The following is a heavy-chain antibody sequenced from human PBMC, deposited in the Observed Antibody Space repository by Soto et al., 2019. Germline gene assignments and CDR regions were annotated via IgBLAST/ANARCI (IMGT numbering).Heavy chain of an antibody. Sequence: QVQLVESGGGLVKPGGSLRLSVAASGFTFSDFYKSWIRQAPGKGLEWVSYIRSSGSTIYYADSVKGRFNFSRDNAKNSLYLQMTSMRAEDTAEYYCARGSMITFGGVIAPSGYYYMDVWGKGTTVTVSS. V-gene: IGHV3-11*01. CDR3: ARGSMITFGGVIAPSGYYYMDV. CDR2: IRSSGSTI. D-gene: IGHD3-16*02. CDR1: GFTFSDFY. J-gene: IGHJ6*03.